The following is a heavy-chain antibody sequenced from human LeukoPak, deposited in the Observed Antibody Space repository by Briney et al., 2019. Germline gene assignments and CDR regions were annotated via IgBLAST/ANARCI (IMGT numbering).Heavy chain of an antibody. D-gene: IGHD5-18*01. V-gene: IGHV3-23*01. J-gene: IGHJ4*02. CDR1: GFTFINYD. CDR3: AKGSSGYIYGDY. CDR2: ISGGSDGT. Sequence: GGSLRLSCAASGFTFINYDMSWVRQAPGMGLEWVSGISGGSDGTYYVDSVKGRFTISRDNSKNTMYLQMNSLRAEDTAIYYCAKGSSGYIYGDYWGQGTLVTVSS.